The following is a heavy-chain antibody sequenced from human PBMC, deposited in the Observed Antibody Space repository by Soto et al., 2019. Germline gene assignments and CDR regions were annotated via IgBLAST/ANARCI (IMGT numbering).Heavy chain of an antibody. CDR2: IYYSGSA. CDR3: VRGYPFFGFDY. V-gene: IGHV4-39*01. D-gene: IGHD3-22*01. Sequence: PSETLSLTCTVSGGSISSSDYYWGWIRQPPGKGLEWIGNIYYSGSASYNPSLKSRVTISVDTSKNQVSLKLSSVTAADTAVYSCVRGYPFFGFDYWGQGTLVTVSS. J-gene: IGHJ4*02. CDR1: GGSISSSDYY.